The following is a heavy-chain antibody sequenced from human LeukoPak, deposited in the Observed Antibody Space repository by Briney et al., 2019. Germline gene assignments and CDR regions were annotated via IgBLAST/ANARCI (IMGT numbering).Heavy chain of an antibody. D-gene: IGHD6-19*01. V-gene: IGHV3-23*01. CDR2: ICGSGGCT. CDR1: GFNFGDYD. Sequence: PGGSLRLSCTTSGFNFGDYDMSWVRQAPGKGLEWVSGICGSGGCTYYADSVKGRFTISRDNSKNTVYLQMNSLTADDTAVYYCAKTTVGYSSGRYPGWPADCWGQGTLVTVSP. CDR3: AKTTVGYSSGRYPGWPADC. J-gene: IGHJ4*02.